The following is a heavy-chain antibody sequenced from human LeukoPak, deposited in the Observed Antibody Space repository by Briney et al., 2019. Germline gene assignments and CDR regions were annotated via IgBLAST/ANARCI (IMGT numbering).Heavy chain of an antibody. CDR3: ARDGMGWGSSGRHPSFDN. J-gene: IGHJ4*02. CDR2: IYYSGST. V-gene: IGHV4-59*02. D-gene: IGHD6-19*01. CDR1: GGSVSTDH. Sequence: PSETLSLTCRVFGGSVSTDHWHWIRQPPGKGLEWIGYIYYSGSTNYNPSLKSRVTISVDTSKNQFSLKLSSVTAADTAVYYCARDGMGWGSSGRHPSFDNWGQGSLVTVSS.